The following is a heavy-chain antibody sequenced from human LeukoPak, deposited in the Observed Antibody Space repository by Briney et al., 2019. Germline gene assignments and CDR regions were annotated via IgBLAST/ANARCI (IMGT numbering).Heavy chain of an antibody. CDR2: INHSGST. J-gene: IGHJ5*02. V-gene: IGHV4-34*01. Sequence: SETLSLTCAVYGGSFSGYYWSWIRQPPGKGLEWIGEINHSGSTTYNPSLKSRVTISVDTSKNQFSLKLSSVTAADTAVYYCARGSLGYCSGGSCYSARYWFDPWGQGTLVTVSS. CDR1: GGSFSGYY. D-gene: IGHD2-15*01. CDR3: ARGSLGYCSGGSCYSARYWFDP.